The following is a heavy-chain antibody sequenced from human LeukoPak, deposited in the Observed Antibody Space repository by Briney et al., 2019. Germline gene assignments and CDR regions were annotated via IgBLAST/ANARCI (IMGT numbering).Heavy chain of an antibody. CDR1: GFTFSSDG. Sequence: GGSLRLSCAASGFTFSSDGMHCVRQAPGQGLEWVAFIRYDGTNKYYADSVKGRFTISRDNSKNTLYLKMNSLTAEDTAVYYCAKDPEGTAMVGGVFDYWGQGTLVTVSS. D-gene: IGHD5-18*01. V-gene: IGHV3-30*02. CDR2: IRYDGTNK. J-gene: IGHJ4*02. CDR3: AKDPEGTAMVGGVFDY.